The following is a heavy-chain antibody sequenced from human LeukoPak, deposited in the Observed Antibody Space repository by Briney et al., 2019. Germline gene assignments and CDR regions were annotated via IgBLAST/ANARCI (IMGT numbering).Heavy chain of an antibody. J-gene: IGHJ5*02. CDR3: ATHGMTTGRYNWFDP. D-gene: IGHD4-11*01. CDR2: IIPIFGTA. Sequence: SVKVSCKASGGTFSSYAISWVRQAPGQGLEWMGGIIPIFGTANYAQKFQGRVTITADESTSTAYMGLSSLRSEDTAVYYCATHGMTTGRYNWFDPWGQGTLVTVSS. CDR1: GGTFSSYA. V-gene: IGHV1-69*13.